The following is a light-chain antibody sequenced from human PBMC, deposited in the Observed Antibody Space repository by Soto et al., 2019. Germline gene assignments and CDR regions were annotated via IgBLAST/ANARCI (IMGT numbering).Light chain of an antibody. CDR1: SSDIGSYDL. V-gene: IGLV2-23*01. CDR3: CSSAPESTYV. Sequence: QSGLTQPASVSGPLGQSIVISCTGSSSDIGSYDLVSWYQQYPGKAPKVVIFEGTKRPSGVSNRFSGSKSGNTASLTISGLQTEDEADYFCCSSAPESTYVFGTGTKVTVL. CDR2: EGT. J-gene: IGLJ1*01.